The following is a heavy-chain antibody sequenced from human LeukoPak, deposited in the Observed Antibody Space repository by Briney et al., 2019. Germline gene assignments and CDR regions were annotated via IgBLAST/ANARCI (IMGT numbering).Heavy chain of an antibody. CDR2: ISYDGSIK. CDR3: ASAIYSSSWYSTIRAFDI. J-gene: IGHJ3*02. V-gene: IGHV3-30*04. CDR1: GFTFSSYA. D-gene: IGHD6-13*01. Sequence: PGGSLRLSCAASGFTFSSYAMHWVPQAPGKGLEWVAAISYDGSIKYSADSVKGRFTISRDNAKNSLYLQMNSLRAEDTAVYYCASAIYSSSWYSTIRAFDIWGQGTMVTVSS.